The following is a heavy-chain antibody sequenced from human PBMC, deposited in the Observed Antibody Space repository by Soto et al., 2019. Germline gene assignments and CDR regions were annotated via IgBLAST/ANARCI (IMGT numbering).Heavy chain of an antibody. CDR3: ARFVRSCSATTCSTRADV. J-gene: IGHJ6*02. V-gene: IGHV4-61*01. CDR2: IYSGGST. Sequence: SETLSLTCTVSGGFVNSDTHSWSWIRQAPGKRLEWIGFIYSGGSTKNPSLRSRVTMSVDTSKNQFSLKLRSVIVADTAVYHCARFVRSCSATTCSTRADVWGQGITVTVSS. CDR1: GGFVNSDTHS. D-gene: IGHD2-2*01.